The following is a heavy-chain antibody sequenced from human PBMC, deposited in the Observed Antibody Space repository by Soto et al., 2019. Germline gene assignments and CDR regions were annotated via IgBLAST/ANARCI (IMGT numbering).Heavy chain of an antibody. CDR2: ISAYNGNT. J-gene: IGHJ4*02. D-gene: IGHD3-10*01. Sequence: QVQLVQSGAEVKKPGASVKVSCKASGYTFTSYGISWVRQAPGQGLEWMGWISAYNGNTNYAQKLQGRVTMTTDTSTSPAYRELRSLRSDDTAVYYCARDILHSMVRGVAYFDYWGQGTLVTVSS. V-gene: IGHV1-18*01. CDR3: ARDILHSMVRGVAYFDY. CDR1: GYTFTSYG.